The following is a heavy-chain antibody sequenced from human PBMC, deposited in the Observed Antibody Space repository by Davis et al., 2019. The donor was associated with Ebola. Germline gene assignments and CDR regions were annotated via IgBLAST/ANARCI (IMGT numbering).Heavy chain of an antibody. CDR2: ISAYNGNT. V-gene: IGHV1-18*01. CDR3: ARDSTTVTTVYYYGMDV. D-gene: IGHD4-17*01. CDR1: GGTFSSYA. J-gene: IGHJ6*02. Sequence: ASVKVSCKASGGTFSSYAISWVRQAPGQGLKWMGWISAYNGNTNYAQKLQGRVTMTTDTSTSTAYMELRSLRSDDTAVYYCARDSTTVTTVYYYGMDVWGQGTTVTVSS.